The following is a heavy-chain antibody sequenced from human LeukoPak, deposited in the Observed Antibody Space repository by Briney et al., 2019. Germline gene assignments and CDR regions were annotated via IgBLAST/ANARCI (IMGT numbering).Heavy chain of an antibody. J-gene: IGHJ4*02. V-gene: IGHV4-34*01. Sequence: SETLSLTCAVYGGSFSGYYWSWIRQPPGKGLEWIGEINHSGSTNYNPSLKSRVTISVDTSKNQFSLKLSSVTAEDTAVYYCANSYCTNGVCNFDYWGQGTLVTVSS. CDR1: GGSFSGYY. CDR3: ANSYCTNGVCNFDY. D-gene: IGHD2-8*01. CDR2: INHSGST.